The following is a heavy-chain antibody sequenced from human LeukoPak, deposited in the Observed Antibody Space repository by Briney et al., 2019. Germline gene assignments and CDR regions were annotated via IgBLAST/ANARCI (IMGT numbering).Heavy chain of an antibody. CDR2: IWYDGSNK. V-gene: IGHV3-33*01. Sequence: GRSLRLSCAASGLTFSSYGMHWVRQAPGKGLEWVAVIWYDGSNKYYADSVKGRFTISRDNSKNTLYLQMNSLRAEDTAVYYCARDRVIAVAGTGYFDYWGQGTLVTVSS. CDR3: ARDRVIAVAGTGYFDY. CDR1: GLTFSSYG. D-gene: IGHD6-19*01. J-gene: IGHJ4*02.